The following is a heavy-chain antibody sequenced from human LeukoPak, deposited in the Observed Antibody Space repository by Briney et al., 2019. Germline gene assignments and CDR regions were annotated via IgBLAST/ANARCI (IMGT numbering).Heavy chain of an antibody. V-gene: IGHV3-21*01. Sequence: PGGSLRLSCAASGFTLSSYSMNWVRQAPGKGLEWVSSISSSSSYIYYADSVKGRFTISRDNAKNSLYLQMNSLRAEDTAVYYCARDWMGASLSDYWGQGTLVTVSS. CDR2: ISSSSSYI. CDR3: ARDWMGASLSDY. D-gene: IGHD1-26*01. J-gene: IGHJ4*02. CDR1: GFTLSSYS.